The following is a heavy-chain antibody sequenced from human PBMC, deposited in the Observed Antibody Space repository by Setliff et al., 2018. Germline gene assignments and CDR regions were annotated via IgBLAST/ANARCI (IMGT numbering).Heavy chain of an antibody. Sequence: GGSLRLSCAASGFAFRTYAMSWVRQAPGKGLEWVSDIGGGDGTTYYADSVKGRFTISRDNSKNTLYLQMNSLRAEDTAVYYCAKLPSGYPYNWFDPWGQGTRVTVSS. J-gene: IGHJ5*02. D-gene: IGHD3-22*01. CDR3: AKLPSGYPYNWFDP. CDR1: GFAFRTYA. CDR2: IGGGDGTT. V-gene: IGHV3-23*01.